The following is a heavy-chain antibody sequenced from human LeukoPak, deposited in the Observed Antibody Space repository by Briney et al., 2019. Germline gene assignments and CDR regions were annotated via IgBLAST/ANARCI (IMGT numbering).Heavy chain of an antibody. CDR3: ARGRDGYNYHY. V-gene: IGHV4-59*08. CDR2: ISNSGST. J-gene: IGHJ4*02. D-gene: IGHD5-24*01. Sequence: PSETLSLTCTVSNDSIKDYYWNWIRQPPGKGLEWIGFISNSGSTNYNPSLKSRVTISVDTSKNQFSLKLSSVTAADTAVYYCARGRDGYNYHYWGQGTLVTVSS. CDR1: NDSIKDYY.